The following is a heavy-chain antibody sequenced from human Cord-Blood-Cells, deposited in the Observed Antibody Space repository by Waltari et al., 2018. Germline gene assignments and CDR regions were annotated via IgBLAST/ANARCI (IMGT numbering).Heavy chain of an antibody. CDR1: GFTFSSYG. CDR2: IWYDGSNK. V-gene: IGHV3-33*01. D-gene: IGHD1-1*01. Sequence: QVQLVESGGGVVQPGRSLRLSCAASGFTFSSYGMHWVRQGPGKGLEWVAVIWYDGSNKYYADSVKGRFTISRDNSKNTLYLQMNSLRAEDTAVYYCARDRTTGTTWFDPWGQGTLVTVSS. J-gene: IGHJ5*02. CDR3: ARDRTTGTTWFDP.